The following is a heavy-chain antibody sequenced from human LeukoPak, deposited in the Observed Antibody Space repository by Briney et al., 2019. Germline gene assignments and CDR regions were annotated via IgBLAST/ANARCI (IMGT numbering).Heavy chain of an antibody. CDR2: IYSGGST. D-gene: IGHD2-2*01. CDR3: ARVPSGDAFDI. V-gene: IGHV3-66*01. Sequence: GGSLRLSCAASGFTVSSNYMSWVRQAPGEGLEWGSVIYSGGSTYYADSVKGRFTISRDNSKNTLYLQMNSLRAEDTAVYYCARVPSGDAFDIWGQGTMVTVSS. CDR1: GFTVSSNY. J-gene: IGHJ3*02.